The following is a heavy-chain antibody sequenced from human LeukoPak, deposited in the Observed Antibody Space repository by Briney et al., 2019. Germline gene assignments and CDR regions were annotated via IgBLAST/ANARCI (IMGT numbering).Heavy chain of an antibody. V-gene: IGHV6-1*01. Sequence: SQTLSLTCAISGDSVSSNSAAWNWNTQSPSRGLEWLGRTYYRAKWYNDYAVSVKSRITINPDTSKNQFSLQLNPVTPEDTAVYYCARMSSGRRSAFDIWGQGTMVTVSS. CDR2: TYYRAKWYN. CDR3: ARMSSGRRSAFDI. D-gene: IGHD6-19*01. J-gene: IGHJ3*02. CDR1: GDSVSSNSAA.